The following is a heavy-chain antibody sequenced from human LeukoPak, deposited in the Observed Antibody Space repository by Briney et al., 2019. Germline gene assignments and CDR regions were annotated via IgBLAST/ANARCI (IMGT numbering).Heavy chain of an antibody. Sequence: GGSLRLSCALSGFTFSRYSMKWVREAPEKGLEWVSSISSSSCYIYYTHPVKGRFTISRDNAKNSLSLHINSPRAEDTAVFYCARDLSRDQLPGLPFVYWGQGALVTVSS. V-gene: IGHV3-21*01. D-gene: IGHD2-2*01. CDR2: ISSSSCYI. CDR3: ARDLSRDQLPGLPFVY. CDR1: GFTFSRYS. J-gene: IGHJ4*02.